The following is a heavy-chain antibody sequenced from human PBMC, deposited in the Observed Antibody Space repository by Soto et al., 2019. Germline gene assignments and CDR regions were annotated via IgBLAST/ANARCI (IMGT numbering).Heavy chain of an antibody. Sequence: GASVKVSCKASGFTFTSSAVQWVRQARGQSLEWKGWIVVGSGNTNYAQKFQERVTITRDMSTSTAYMELSSLRSEDTAVYYCAADPWAVAGGYYYYGMDVWGQGTTVTVSS. CDR1: GFTFTSSA. V-gene: IGHV1-58*01. CDR3: AADPWAVAGGYYYYGMDV. D-gene: IGHD6-19*01. CDR2: IVVGSGNT. J-gene: IGHJ6*02.